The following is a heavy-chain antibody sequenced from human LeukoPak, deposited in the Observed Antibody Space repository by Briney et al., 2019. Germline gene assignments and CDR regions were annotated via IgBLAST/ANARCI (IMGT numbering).Heavy chain of an antibody. CDR2: IYSGGST. J-gene: IGHJ4*02. Sequence: GGSLRLSCAASGFTVGNNYMAWVRQVPGKGLEWVSFIYSGGSTYYADSVKGRFSISRDSSKNTMYLQMNSLRVEDTAVYYCAKERGVNYWGQGTLVTVSS. CDR3: AKERGVNY. CDR1: GFTVGNNY. V-gene: IGHV3-66*01. D-gene: IGHD3-10*01.